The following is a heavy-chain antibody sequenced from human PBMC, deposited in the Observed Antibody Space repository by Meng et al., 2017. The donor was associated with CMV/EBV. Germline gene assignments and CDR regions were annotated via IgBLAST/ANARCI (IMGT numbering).Heavy chain of an antibody. D-gene: IGHD7-27*01. Sequence: SETLSLTCAVYGGSFSGYYWSWIRQPPGKGLEWIGEINHSGSTNYNPSLKSRVTISVDTSKNQFSLKLSSVTAADTAVYYCARFDWGGYYYYGMDVWGQGTTVTVSS. CDR2: INHSGST. J-gene: IGHJ6*02. V-gene: IGHV4-34*01. CDR1: GGSFSGYY. CDR3: ARFDWGGYYYYGMDV.